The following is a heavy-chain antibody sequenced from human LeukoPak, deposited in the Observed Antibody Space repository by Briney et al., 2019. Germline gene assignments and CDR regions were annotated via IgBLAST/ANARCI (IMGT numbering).Heavy chain of an antibody. V-gene: IGHV3-74*01. Sequence: GGSLRLSCAASGFTFSSYWMHWVRQAPGKGLVWVSRINSDGSSTSYADSVKGRFTISRDNAKNTLYLQMNSLRAEDTAVYYCAGDTLVVVAATRAGYYYGMDVWGKGTTVTVSS. CDR1: GFTFSSYW. D-gene: IGHD2-15*01. CDR2: INSDGSST. CDR3: AGDTLVVVAATRAGYYYGMDV. J-gene: IGHJ6*04.